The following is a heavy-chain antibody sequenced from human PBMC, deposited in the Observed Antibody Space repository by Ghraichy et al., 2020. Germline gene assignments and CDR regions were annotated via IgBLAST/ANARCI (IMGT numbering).Heavy chain of an antibody. CDR1: ALSFGNYD. J-gene: IGHJ6*02. V-gene: IGHV3-33*03. Sequence: GGSLRLSCSGTALSFGNYDLHWVRQAPGKGLEWVAVIWHDGSFKKYIDSVKGRFTLSRDNSNNTVFLEMKSLRDEDTAVYYCARGFPGHYDLWSGYQNNGMDVWGQGATVIVS. D-gene: IGHD3-3*01. CDR2: IWHDGSFK. CDR3: ARGFPGHYDLWSGYQNNGMDV.